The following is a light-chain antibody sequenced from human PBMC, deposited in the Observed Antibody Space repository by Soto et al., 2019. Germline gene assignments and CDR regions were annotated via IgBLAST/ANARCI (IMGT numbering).Light chain of an antibody. CDR1: QTITSY. CDR3: QQTYNLPPT. CDR2: SIS. Sequence: DIQLIQSPSSLSASVGDRVSITCRTSQTITSYLNWYHHRPGQAPKLLIYSISNLQSGVPSRFSGGGTGTEFTLTISGLQPEDFGSYSCQQTYNLPPTFGGGTRVQIK. V-gene: IGKV1-39*01. J-gene: IGKJ4*01.